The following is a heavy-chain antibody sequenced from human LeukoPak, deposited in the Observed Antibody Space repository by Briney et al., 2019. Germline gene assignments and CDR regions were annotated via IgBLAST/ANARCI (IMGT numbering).Heavy chain of an antibody. Sequence: ASVKVSCKASGYTFTDYYMHWVRQAPGQGLEWMGWIKTNTGDTNYAQKFQGRVTMTRDTSISTAYMELSRLRSDDTAVYYCARRSPTVTTQGETHFDYWGQGTLVTVSS. CDR3: ARRSPTVTTQGETHFDY. D-gene: IGHD4-11*01. CDR2: IKTNTGDT. CDR1: GYTFTDYY. J-gene: IGHJ4*02. V-gene: IGHV1-2*02.